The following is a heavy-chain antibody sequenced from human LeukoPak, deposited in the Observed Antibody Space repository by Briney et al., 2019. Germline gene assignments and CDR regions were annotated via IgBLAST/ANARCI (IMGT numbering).Heavy chain of an antibody. CDR1: GYTFTSYG. CDR3: AREAYYDFWSGYYTQFYYFDC. V-gene: IGHV1-18*01. J-gene: IGHJ4*02. Sequence: ASVKVSCKASGYTFTSYGISWVRQAPGQGLEWMGWISAYNGNTNYAQKLQGRVTMTTDTSTSTAYMELRSLRSDDTAVYYCAREAYYDFWSGYYTQFYYFDCWGQGTLVTVSS. CDR2: ISAYNGNT. D-gene: IGHD3-3*01.